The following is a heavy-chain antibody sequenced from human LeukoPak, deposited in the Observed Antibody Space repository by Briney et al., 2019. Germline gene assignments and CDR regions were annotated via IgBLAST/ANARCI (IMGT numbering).Heavy chain of an antibody. CDR3: ARAGKTSLMDV. D-gene: IGHD4-23*01. V-gene: IGHV3-48*04. CDR1: GFTFSSYG. J-gene: IGHJ6*03. Sequence: GGSLRLSCAASGFTFSSYGMHWVRQAPGKGLEWVSYISSSGSTIYYADSVKGRFTISRDNAKNSLYLQMNSLRAEDTAVYYCARAGKTSLMDVWGKGTTVTISS. CDR2: ISSSGSTI.